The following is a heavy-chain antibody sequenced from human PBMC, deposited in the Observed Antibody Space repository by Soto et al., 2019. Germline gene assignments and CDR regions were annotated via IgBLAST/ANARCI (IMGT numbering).Heavy chain of an antibody. CDR2: MSYDGSKK. Sequence: QVQLVEFGGGVVQPGGSLRLSCVASGFSFSAYGMHWVRQSPGKGLEWVAVMSYDGSKKYYLDSVKGRFTISRDNPQNTLFLQMNTLRPEDSALYYCAKLDTSGDMPTMAAAETHWGQGTLVTVSS. CDR3: AKLDTSGDMPTMAAAETH. D-gene: IGHD6-13*01. CDR1: GFSFSAYG. J-gene: IGHJ1*01. V-gene: IGHV3-30*18.